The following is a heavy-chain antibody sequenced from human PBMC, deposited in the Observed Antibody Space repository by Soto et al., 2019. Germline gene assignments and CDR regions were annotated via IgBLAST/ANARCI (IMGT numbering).Heavy chain of an antibody. V-gene: IGHV4-31*03. J-gene: IGHJ4*02. Sequence: PSETLSLTCTVSGGSLSSGGYYWSWIRQHPGKGLEWIGYIYYSGSTYYNPSLKSRVTISVDTSKNQFSLKLSSVTAADTAVYYCARGIHDYGDYYFDYWGQGTLVNVSS. CDR1: GGSLSSGGYY. D-gene: IGHD4-17*01. CDR2: IYYSGST. CDR3: ARGIHDYGDYYFDY.